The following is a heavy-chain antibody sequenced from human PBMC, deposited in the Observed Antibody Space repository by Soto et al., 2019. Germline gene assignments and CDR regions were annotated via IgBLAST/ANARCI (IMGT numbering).Heavy chain of an antibody. D-gene: IGHD5-12*01. CDR1: GFTFSSYD. J-gene: IGHJ6*03. CDR2: IGTAGDT. V-gene: IGHV3-13*01. Sequence: GGSLRLSCAASGFTFSSYDMHWVRQATGKGLEWVSAIGTAGDTYYPGSVKGRFTISRENAKNSLYLQMNSLRAGDTAVYYCARWGSGYDYARYYYYYMDVWGKGTTVTVSS. CDR3: ARWGSGYDYARYYYYYMDV.